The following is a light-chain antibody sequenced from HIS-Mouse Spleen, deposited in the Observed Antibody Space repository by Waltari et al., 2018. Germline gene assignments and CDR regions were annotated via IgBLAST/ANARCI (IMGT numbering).Light chain of an antibody. Sequence: EFVLTQSPGTLSLSPGERATLSCRASQIVSSSYLAWYQQKPGQAPRLLIYGASSRATGIPDRFSGSGSGTDFTLTISRLEPEDFAVYYCQQYGSSSWTFGQGTKVEIK. V-gene: IGKV3-20*01. CDR2: GAS. CDR1: QIVSSSY. J-gene: IGKJ1*01. CDR3: QQYGSSSWT.